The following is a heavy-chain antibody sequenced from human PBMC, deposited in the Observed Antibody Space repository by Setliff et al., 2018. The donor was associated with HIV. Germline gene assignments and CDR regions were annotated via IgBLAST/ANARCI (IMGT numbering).Heavy chain of an antibody. Sequence: SETLSLTCTVSGGSIRGYYWSWLRQPPGKGLEWIGYVFYTGSTTYSPPPKSRLTISVDTSQPQFSLKLTSVTAADTAVYYCARQVPIPGVAVTPPDFWGQGILVTVSS. CDR3: ARQVPIPGVAVTPPDF. CDR1: GGSIRGYY. V-gene: IGHV4-59*08. CDR2: VFYTGST. D-gene: IGHD3-22*01. J-gene: IGHJ4*02.